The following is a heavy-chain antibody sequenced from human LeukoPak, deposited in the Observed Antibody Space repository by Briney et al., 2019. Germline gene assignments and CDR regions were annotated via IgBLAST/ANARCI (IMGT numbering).Heavy chain of an antibody. Sequence: SETLSLTCAVYGGSFSGYYWSWIRQPPGKGLEWIGEINHSGSTNYNPSLKSRVTISVDTSKNQFSLKLSSVTAADTAVYYCARAPGGYGIDYWSQGTLVTVSS. J-gene: IGHJ4*02. CDR1: GGSFSGYY. CDR2: INHSGST. CDR3: ARAPGGYGIDY. V-gene: IGHV4-34*01. D-gene: IGHD4-17*01.